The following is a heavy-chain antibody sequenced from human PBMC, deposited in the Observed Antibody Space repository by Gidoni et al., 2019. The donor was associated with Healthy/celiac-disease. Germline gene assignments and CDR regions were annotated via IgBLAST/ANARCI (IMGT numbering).Heavy chain of an antibody. CDR1: GGSISSSSYY. D-gene: IGHD3-22*01. J-gene: IGHJ4*02. V-gene: IGHV4-39*01. CDR2: IYYSGST. CDR3: ASYRLYDSSGRLFDY. Sequence: QLQLQESGPGLVKPSETLSLTCTVSGGSISSSSYYWGWIRQPPGKGLEWIGSIYYSGSTYYNPSLKSRVTISVDTSKNQFSLKLSSVTAADTAVYYCASYRLYDSSGRLFDYWGQGTLVTVSS.